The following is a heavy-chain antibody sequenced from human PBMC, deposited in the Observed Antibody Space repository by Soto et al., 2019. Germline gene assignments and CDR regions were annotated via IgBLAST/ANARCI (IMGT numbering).Heavy chain of an antibody. CDR3: ATPSVNSSASVRTDPFDL. D-gene: IGHD6-19*01. CDR2: IYYSGRT. V-gene: IGHV4-39*01. CDR1: GGAIKTSSYY. Sequence: SETLSLTCTVSGGAIKTSSYYWGWIRQPPGKGLEWIGSIYYSGRTFYNPSLKSRVTMSIYASINQLSLRMTSVTATDTAVYYCATPSVNSSASVRTDPFDLWGQGTPVTVSS. J-gene: IGHJ4*02.